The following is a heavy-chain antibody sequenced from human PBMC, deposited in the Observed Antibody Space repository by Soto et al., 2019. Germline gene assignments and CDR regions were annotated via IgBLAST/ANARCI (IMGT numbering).Heavy chain of an antibody. CDR3: ARDGSISVHAEYFQH. CDR1: GDSVSNNGAA. J-gene: IGHJ1*01. D-gene: IGHD6-6*01. V-gene: IGHV6-1*01. Sequence: SQTLSLTCAISGDSVSNNGAAWNWIRQSPSGGLEWLGRTYYRSKWFNDYAVSVKSRITISPDTSKNQFSLQLNAVTPDDTAVYYCARDGSISVHAEYFQHWGQGTLVNVSS. CDR2: TYYRSKWFN.